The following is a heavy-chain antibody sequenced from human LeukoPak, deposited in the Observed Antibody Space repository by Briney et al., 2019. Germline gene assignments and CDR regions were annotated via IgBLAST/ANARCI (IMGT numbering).Heavy chain of an antibody. CDR3: ARGRRGSSGLNY. J-gene: IGHJ4*02. Sequence: SSETLSLTCTVSGGSISSSSYYWSWIRQPPGKGLEWIGEINHSGSTNYNPSLKSRVTISVDTSKNQFSLKLSSVTAADTAVYYCARGRRGSSGLNYWGQGTLVTVSS. CDR1: GGSISSSSYY. D-gene: IGHD6-19*01. CDR2: INHSGST. V-gene: IGHV4-39*07.